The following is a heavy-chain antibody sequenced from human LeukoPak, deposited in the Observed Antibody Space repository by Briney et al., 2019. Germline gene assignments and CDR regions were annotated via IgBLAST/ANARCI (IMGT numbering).Heavy chain of an antibody. CDR3: VREWRGIASHYHGMDV. D-gene: IGHD6-13*01. V-gene: IGHV3-13*01. CDR1: GFTFSNHA. Sequence: PGGSLRLSCATSGFTFSNHAMHWVRQATGKGLEWVSAIGTAGDTFYPGSVKGRFTISRENAKNSLSLQMNSLRAEDTAVYYCVREWRGIASHYHGMDVWGQGTTVTVSS. CDR2: IGTAGDT. J-gene: IGHJ6*02.